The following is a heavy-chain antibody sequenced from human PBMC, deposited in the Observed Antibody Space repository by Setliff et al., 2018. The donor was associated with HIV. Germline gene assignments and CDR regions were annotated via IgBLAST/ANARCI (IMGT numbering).Heavy chain of an antibody. D-gene: IGHD3-22*01. CDR2: VSGGGGST. J-gene: IGHJ5*02. Sequence: GGSLRLSCAASGFTFSSDAMSWVRQAPGKGLEWVSAVSGGGGSTYYADPVKGRFTISRDNSKNALYLQMNSLRVEDTAVYYCAKERNPYYYDTSGYSWFDPWGQGTLVRVS. CDR1: GFTFSSDA. CDR3: AKERNPYYYDTSGYSWFDP. V-gene: IGHV3-23*01.